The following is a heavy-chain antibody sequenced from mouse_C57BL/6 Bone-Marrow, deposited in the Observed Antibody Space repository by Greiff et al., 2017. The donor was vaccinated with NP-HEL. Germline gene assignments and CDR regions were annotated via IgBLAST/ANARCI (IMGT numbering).Heavy chain of an antibody. CDR3: ASLNYVDAMDY. J-gene: IGHJ4*01. CDR2: ISNGGGST. D-gene: IGHD2-1*01. Sequence: EVKLMESGGGLVQPGGSLKLSCAASGFTFSDYYMYWVRQTPEKRLEWVAYISNGGGSTYYPDTVKGRFTISRDNAKNTLYLQMSRLKSEDTAMYYCASLNYVDAMDYWGQGTSVTVSS. V-gene: IGHV5-12*01. CDR1: GFTFSDYY.